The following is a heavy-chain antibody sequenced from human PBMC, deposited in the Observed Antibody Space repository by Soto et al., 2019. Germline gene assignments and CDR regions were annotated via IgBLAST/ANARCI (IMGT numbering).Heavy chain of an antibody. CDR2: TFYRSKWYN. V-gene: IGHV6-1*01. Sequence: PSQTLSLTCVISGDSVSSNSAGWNWIRQSPSRGLEWLGRTFYRSKWYNDYAVSLKGRISINADTSKNQFSLQLNSVTPEDTAVYYCARVEYTESEYYHAMDVSDQTTTGTVSS. CDR3: ARVEYTESEYYHAMDV. CDR1: GDSVSSNSAG. D-gene: IGHD2-2*02. J-gene: IGHJ6*02.